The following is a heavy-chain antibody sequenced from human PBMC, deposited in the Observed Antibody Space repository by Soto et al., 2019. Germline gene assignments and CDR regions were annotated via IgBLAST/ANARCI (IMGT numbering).Heavy chain of an antibody. CDR2: ISTRNDDK. Sequence: SVKVSCKPTCYTFTDYGIIWMRQAPVQGPEWMGWISTRNDDKRDAQKFRGRVTMTRDTSTRTAYMELRSLRSDDTAAYYRARLNSEYAVDYWGQGTLVTVSP. V-gene: IGHV1-18*04. CDR3: ARLNSEYAVDY. J-gene: IGHJ4*02. D-gene: IGHD1-26*01. CDR1: CYTFTDYG.